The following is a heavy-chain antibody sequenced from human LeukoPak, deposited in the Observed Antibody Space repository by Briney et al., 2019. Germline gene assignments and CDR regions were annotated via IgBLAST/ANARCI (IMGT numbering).Heavy chain of an antibody. CDR3: ARGPDFWSGYPRY. D-gene: IGHD3-3*01. Sequence: SETLSLTCTVSGGSISGYYWSWIRQPPGKGLEWIGEINHSGSTNYNPSLKSRVTISVDTSKNQFSLKLSSVTAADTAVYYCARGPDFWSGYPRYWGQGTLVTVSS. J-gene: IGHJ4*02. V-gene: IGHV4-34*01. CDR1: GGSISGYY. CDR2: INHSGST.